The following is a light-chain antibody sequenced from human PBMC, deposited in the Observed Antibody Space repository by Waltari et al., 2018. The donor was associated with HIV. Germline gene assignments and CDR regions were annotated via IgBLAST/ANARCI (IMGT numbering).Light chain of an antibody. CDR1: SDDVGGYNH. J-gene: IGLJ2*01. V-gene: IGLV2-14*01. CDR2: AVG. Sequence: QSALTQPASVSGSPGQSLTITCIGSSDDVGGYNHVSWYQQYTGTAPKRIMFAVGRRPPGVSGRYSAAKSGNTAFLPITGLQADDEADYFCSSYTRSISVAFGGGTRVTVL. CDR3: SSYTRSISVA.